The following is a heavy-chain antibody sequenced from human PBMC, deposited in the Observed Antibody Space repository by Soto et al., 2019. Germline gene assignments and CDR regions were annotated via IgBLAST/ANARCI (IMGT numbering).Heavy chain of an antibody. CDR3: ARELEPYSNHIGYYYYGLDV. CDR2: INASGGST. D-gene: IGHD6-13*01. Sequence: GQGLEWMGIINASGGSTNHAQKFQGRVTMTRDTSTSTVYMELSSLRSEDTAVYYCARELEPYSNHIGYYYYGLDVWGQGTTVPVSS. V-gene: IGHV1-46*01. J-gene: IGHJ6*02.